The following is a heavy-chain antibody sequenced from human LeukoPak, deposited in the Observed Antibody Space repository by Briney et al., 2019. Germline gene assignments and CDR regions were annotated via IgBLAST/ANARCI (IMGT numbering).Heavy chain of an antibody. Sequence: GGSLRLSCAASGFTFSSYSMNWVRQAPGKGLEWVSSISSSSSYIYYADSVKGRFTISRDNAKNSLYLQINSLRAEDTAVYYCARGPFKAYSSSWYIGWFDPWGQGTLVTVSS. J-gene: IGHJ5*02. CDR3: ARGPFKAYSSSWYIGWFDP. D-gene: IGHD6-13*01. V-gene: IGHV3-21*01. CDR2: ISSSSSYI. CDR1: GFTFSSYS.